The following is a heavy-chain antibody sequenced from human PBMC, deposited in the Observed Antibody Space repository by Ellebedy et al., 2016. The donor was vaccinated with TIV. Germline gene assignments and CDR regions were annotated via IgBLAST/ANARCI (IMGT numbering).Heavy chain of an antibody. J-gene: IGHJ4*02. Sequence: GESLKISCAASGITFSKSAMYWVRQAPGKGLEWVAVISYDGSNKYYADSVKGRFTISRDNSKNTLYLQMNSLRAEDTAMYYCAREGTYYGSGSHYNHFGSWGQGTLDTVSS. V-gene: IGHV3-30-3*01. D-gene: IGHD3-10*01. CDR2: ISYDGSNK. CDR1: GITFSKSA. CDR3: AREGTYYGSGSHYNHFGS.